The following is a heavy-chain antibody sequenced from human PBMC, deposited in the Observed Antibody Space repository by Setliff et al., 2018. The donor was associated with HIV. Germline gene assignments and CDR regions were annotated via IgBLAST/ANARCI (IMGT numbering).Heavy chain of an antibody. V-gene: IGHV5-51*01. J-gene: IGHJ6*03. Sequence: GESLKISCKGSGYSFISYWSGRVRQMPGKGLEWMGIIYPGDSNTAYSPSFQGQVTISADKSISTAYLQWSSLKASDTAMYYCARRSQNYNYMDVWGKGTTVTVSS. CDR1: GYSFISYW. CDR3: ARRSQNYNYMDV. CDR2: IYPGDSNT.